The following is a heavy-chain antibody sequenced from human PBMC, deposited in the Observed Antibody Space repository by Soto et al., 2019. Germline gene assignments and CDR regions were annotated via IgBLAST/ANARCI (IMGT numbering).Heavy chain of an antibody. CDR3: ARLSTEPLGHYYYGMDV. J-gene: IGHJ6*02. CDR1: GYSFTSYW. D-gene: IGHD7-27*01. Sequence: GESLKISCKGSGYSFTSYWISWVRQMPGKGLEWMGRIDPSDSYTNYSPSFQGHVTISADKSISTAYLQWSSLKASDTAMYYCARLSTEPLGHYYYGMDVWGQGTTVTVSS. CDR2: IDPSDSYT. V-gene: IGHV5-10-1*01.